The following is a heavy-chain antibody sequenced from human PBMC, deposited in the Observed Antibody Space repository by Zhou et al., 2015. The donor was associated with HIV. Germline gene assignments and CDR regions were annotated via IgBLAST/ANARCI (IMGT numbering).Heavy chain of an antibody. D-gene: IGHD4-17*01. CDR3: ARDRNFDYGDYVPGWFDP. CDR2: INSDGSST. J-gene: IGHJ5*02. CDR1: EFTFRSYW. Sequence: EVQLVESGGRLSSAGGSLRLSCAASEFTFRSYWMYWVRQAPGKGLVWVSRINSDGSSTSYADSVKGRFTISRDNAKNTLYLQMNSLRAEDTAVYYCARDRNFDYGDYVPGWFDPWGQGTLVTVSS. V-gene: IGHV3-74*01.